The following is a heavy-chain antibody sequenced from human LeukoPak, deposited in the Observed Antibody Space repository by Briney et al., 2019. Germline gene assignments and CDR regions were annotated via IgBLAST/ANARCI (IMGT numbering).Heavy chain of an antibody. CDR2: INHSGST. V-gene: IGHV4-34*01. CDR1: GGSFSGYY. D-gene: IGHD3-10*01. J-gene: IGHJ3*02. Sequence: SETLSLTCAVYGGSFSGYYWSWIRQPPGKGLEWIGEINHSGSTNYNPSLKSRVTISVDTSKNQFSLKLSSVTAADTAVYYCARGRQNYYGSGSYYKGAFDIWGQGTMVTVSS. CDR3: ARGRQNYYGSGSYYKGAFDI.